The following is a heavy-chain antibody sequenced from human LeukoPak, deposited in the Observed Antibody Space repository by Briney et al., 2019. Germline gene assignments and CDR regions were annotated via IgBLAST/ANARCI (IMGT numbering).Heavy chain of an antibody. CDR1: GFTFSTYW. D-gene: IGHD3-10*01. CDR2: MKGDGSEI. V-gene: IGHV3-7*03. CDR3: AKYGVTSH. J-gene: IGHJ4*02. Sequence: GGSLRLSCAASGFTFSTYWMTWVRQAPGKGLEWVANMKGDGSEIHYVDSVKGRFTISRDNAKNSLYLQMNSLRAEDTALYYCAKYGVTSHWGQGTLVTVSS.